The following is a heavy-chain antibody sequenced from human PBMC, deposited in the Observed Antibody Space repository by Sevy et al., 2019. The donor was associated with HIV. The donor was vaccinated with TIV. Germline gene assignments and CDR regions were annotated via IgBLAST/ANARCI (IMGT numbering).Heavy chain of an antibody. Sequence: GGSLRLSCTASGFTFGDYAMSWFRQAPGKGLEWVGFIRSKAYGGTTEYAASVKGRFTISRDDSKSIAYLQMNSLKTEDTAVYYCTRDFPPPGYCSSTSCRFDYWGRGTLVTVSS. CDR3: TRDFPPPGYCSSTSCRFDY. J-gene: IGHJ4*02. CDR1: GFTFGDYA. V-gene: IGHV3-49*03. D-gene: IGHD2-2*01. CDR2: IRSKAYGGTT.